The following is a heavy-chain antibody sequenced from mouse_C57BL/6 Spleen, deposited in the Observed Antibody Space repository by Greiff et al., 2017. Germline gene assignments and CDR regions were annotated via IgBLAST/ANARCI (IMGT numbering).Heavy chain of an antibody. Sequence: EVQRVESGGGLVQPGGSLKLSCAASGFTFSDYYMYWVRQTPEKRLEWVAYISNGGGSTYYPDTVKGRFTISRENAKNTLYLQMSRLKSEDTAMYYCARQDGYYWYFDVWGTGTTVTVSS. CDR1: GFTFSDYY. CDR2: ISNGGGST. V-gene: IGHV5-12*01. J-gene: IGHJ1*03. D-gene: IGHD2-3*01. CDR3: ARQDGYYWYFDV.